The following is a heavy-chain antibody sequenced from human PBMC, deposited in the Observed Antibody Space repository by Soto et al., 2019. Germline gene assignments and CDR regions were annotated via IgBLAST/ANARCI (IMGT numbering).Heavy chain of an antibody. J-gene: IGHJ5*02. Sequence: EVHLVESGGGLVQPGGSLRLSCAASGFTLSTYWIHWVRQVPGKGLVWVSRISSGGTYTNYADSVKGRFTISRDSARNTLFLQMNYLTGEDTAVYYCARTFVDGMAGFGPWGQGTLVTVSS. CDR3: ARTFVDGMAGFGP. D-gene: IGHD2-15*01. V-gene: IGHV3-74*01. CDR1: GFTLSTYW. CDR2: ISSGGTYT.